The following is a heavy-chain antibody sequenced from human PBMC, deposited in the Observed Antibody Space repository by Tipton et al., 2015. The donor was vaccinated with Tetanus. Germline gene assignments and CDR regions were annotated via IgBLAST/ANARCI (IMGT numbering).Heavy chain of an antibody. Sequence: SLRLSCAASGFSFTNYAMSWVRQAPGKGLEWVSGISASGGGTYYADSVKGRFTISRDNSNNTLYLQMNSLRAEDTAVYYCAKDKCGGSCYIVYWYFDLWGRGTLVPVSS. J-gene: IGHJ2*01. V-gene: IGHV3-23*01. D-gene: IGHD2-15*01. CDR2: ISASGGGT. CDR3: AKDKCGGSCYIVYWYFDL. CDR1: GFSFTNYA.